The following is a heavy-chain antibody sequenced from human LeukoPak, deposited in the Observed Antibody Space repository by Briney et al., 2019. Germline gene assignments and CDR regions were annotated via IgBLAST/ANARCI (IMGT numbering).Heavy chain of an antibody. D-gene: IGHD3-22*01. V-gene: IGHV3-30*04. J-gene: IGHJ4*02. CDR3: ARDQYYYDSSGYPSY. CDR2: ISYDGSNK. CDR1: GFTFSSHA. Sequence: GGSLRLSCAASGFTFSSHAMHWVRQAPGKGLEWVAVISYDGSNKYYADSVKGRFTISRDNSKNTLYLQMNSLRAEDTAVYYCARDQYYYDSSGYPSYWGQGTLVTVSS.